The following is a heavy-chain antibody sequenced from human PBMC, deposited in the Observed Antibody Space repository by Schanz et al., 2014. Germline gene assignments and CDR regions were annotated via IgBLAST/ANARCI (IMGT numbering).Heavy chain of an antibody. V-gene: IGHV4-59*08. CDR2: IYSSGIP. D-gene: IGHD3-10*01. Sequence: QVQLQESGPGLVKPSETLSLTCSVSGGSINNFYWGWIRQSPGKGLEWIGYIYSSGIPTYNPSLKSRVSLTAESTKNQFSLKLTSVTAGYAAVYYCARGGSAMVRGVMTASYWFFDLWGRGTLVTVSP. J-gene: IGHJ2*01. CDR3: ARGGSAMVRGVMTASYWFFDL. CDR1: GGSINNFY.